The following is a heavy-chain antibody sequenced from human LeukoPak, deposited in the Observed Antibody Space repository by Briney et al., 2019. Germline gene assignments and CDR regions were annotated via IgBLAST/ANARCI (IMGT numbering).Heavy chain of an antibody. D-gene: IGHD3-22*01. V-gene: IGHV1-18*01. CDR2: ISAYNGNT. J-gene: IGHJ3*02. CDR1: GYTFTSYG. CDR3: ATRMMIVVEIDAFDI. Sequence: ASVKVSCKASGYTFTSYGISWVRQAPGQGLECMGWISAYNGNTNYAQKLQGRVTMTEDTSTDTAYMELSSLRSEDTAVYYCATRMMIVVEIDAFDIWGQGTMVTVSS.